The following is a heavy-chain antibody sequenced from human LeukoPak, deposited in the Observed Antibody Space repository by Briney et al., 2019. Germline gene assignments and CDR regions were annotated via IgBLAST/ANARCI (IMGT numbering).Heavy chain of an antibody. Sequence: GGSLRLPCAASGFTVSSNYMSWVRQAPGKGLEWVSVIYSGGSTYYADSVKGRFTISRDNSKNTLCLQMNSLRAEDTAVYYCARGHYDSSGYYYGLFDYWGQGTLVTVSS. CDR3: ARGHYDSSGYYYGLFDY. D-gene: IGHD3-22*01. V-gene: IGHV3-66*02. CDR1: GFTVSSNY. J-gene: IGHJ4*02. CDR2: IYSGGST.